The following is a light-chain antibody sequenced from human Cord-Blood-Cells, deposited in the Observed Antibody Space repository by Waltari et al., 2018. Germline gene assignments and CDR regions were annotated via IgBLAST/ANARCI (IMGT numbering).Light chain of an antibody. V-gene: IGLV2-8*01. CDR2: EVS. J-gene: IGLJ2*01. CDR1: SSAVGGYTY. Sequence: QSALPQPPSASGSPGQSVTIPCTGTSSAVGGYTYASWYQQHPGKAPKLMIYEVSKRPSGVPDRFSGSKSGNTASLTVSGLQDEDEADYYCSSYAGSNKVFGGGTKLTVL. CDR3: SSYAGSNKV.